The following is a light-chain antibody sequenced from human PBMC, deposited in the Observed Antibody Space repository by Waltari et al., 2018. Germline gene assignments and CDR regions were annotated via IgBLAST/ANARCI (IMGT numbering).Light chain of an antibody. CDR1: QGIGSW. Sequence: DIQMTQSPSSVSASVGDRVTITCRASQGIGSWLAWYQQKPGTAPKLLIYGASDLQSGGPSRFSGRGSGTDFTLTINSLQPEDFATYYCQQATSFPHTFGGGTKVEIK. V-gene: IGKV1-12*01. CDR2: GAS. CDR3: QQATSFPHT. J-gene: IGKJ4*01.